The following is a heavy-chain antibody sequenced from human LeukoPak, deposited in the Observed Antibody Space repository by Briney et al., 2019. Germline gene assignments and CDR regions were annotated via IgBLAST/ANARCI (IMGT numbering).Heavy chain of an antibody. J-gene: IGHJ4*02. Sequence: PGGSLRLSCAASGFTFSNYWMNWVRQAPGKGLEWVANIKQDGGEKSYVDSVKGRFTISRDNAKNSLHLQMNSLRAEDTAVYYCAKDRIVVVPAALDYWGQGTLVTVSS. V-gene: IGHV3-7*01. CDR2: IKQDGGEK. CDR1: GFTFSNYW. CDR3: AKDRIVVVPAALDY. D-gene: IGHD2-2*01.